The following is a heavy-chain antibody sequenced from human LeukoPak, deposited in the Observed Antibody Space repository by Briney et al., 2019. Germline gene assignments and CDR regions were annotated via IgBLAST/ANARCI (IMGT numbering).Heavy chain of an antibody. V-gene: IGHV3-30*02. Sequence: GGSLRLSCAASGFTFSTYGMHWVRQAPGKGLEWVAFIQSDEIDKFYADSVKGRSTVSRDNSKNTLYLQMNSLRAEDTAVYYCAKERKLLPFDCWGQGTLVTVSS. CDR1: GFTFSTYG. J-gene: IGHJ4*02. CDR3: AKERKLLPFDC. CDR2: IQSDEIDK. D-gene: IGHD4-23*01.